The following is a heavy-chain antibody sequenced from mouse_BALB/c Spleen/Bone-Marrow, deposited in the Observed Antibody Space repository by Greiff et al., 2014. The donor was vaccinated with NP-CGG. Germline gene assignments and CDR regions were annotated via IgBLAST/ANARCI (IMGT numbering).Heavy chain of an antibody. CDR2: IRNKANGYTT. CDR1: GFTFTDYY. J-gene: IGHJ4*01. V-gene: IGHV7-3*02. Sequence: EVQGVESGGGLVQPGGSLRLSCTTSGFTFTDYYMSWVRQPPGKALEWLAFIRNKANGYTTEYSAPVKGRFTISRDNSQSILYLQMNTLRAEDSATYYCARFPMDYWGQGTSVTVSS. CDR3: ARFPMDY.